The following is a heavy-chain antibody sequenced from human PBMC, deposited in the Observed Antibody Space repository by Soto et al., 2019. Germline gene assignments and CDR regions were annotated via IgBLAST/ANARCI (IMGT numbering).Heavy chain of an antibody. CDR2: IYYSGGT. CDR1: GGSINTKNYY. CDR3: LRHARIGLVDV. V-gene: IGHV4-39*01. J-gene: IGHJ6*02. Sequence: SDNLSLTCTVSGGSINTKNYYCGWIRQPPGKGLEWIGHIYYSGGTYYRSSLKSRVTMSVDTSKNQFSLKLTSVTAADTAVYYCLRHARIGLVDVWGQGTTVTVS. D-gene: IGHD2-21*01.